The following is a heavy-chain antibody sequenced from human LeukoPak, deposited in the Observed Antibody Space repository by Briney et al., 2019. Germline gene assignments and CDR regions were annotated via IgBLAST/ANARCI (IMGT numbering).Heavy chain of an antibody. D-gene: IGHD3-22*01. J-gene: IGHJ3*02. CDR1: GFTVSSNY. CDR2: IYSGGST. CDR3: ASATRDYYDSSGDDASDI. V-gene: IGHV3-53*01. Sequence: PGGSLRLSCAASGFTVSSNYMSWVRQAPGKGLEWVSVIYSGGSTYYADSEKGRFTISRDNSKNTLYLQMNSLRAEDTAVYYCASATRDYYDSSGDDASDIWGQGTMVTVSS.